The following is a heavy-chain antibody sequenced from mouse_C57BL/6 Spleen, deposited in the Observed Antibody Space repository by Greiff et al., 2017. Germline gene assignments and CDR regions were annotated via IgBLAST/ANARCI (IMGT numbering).Heavy chain of an antibody. Sequence: VQLLQSGAELVKPGASVKISCKASGYAFSSYWMNWVKQRPGKGLEWIGQIYPGDGDTNYNGKFKGKATLTADKSSSTAYMELSSLTSEDSAVYFCARSSAQAIFDYWGQGTTLTVSS. V-gene: IGHV1-80*01. J-gene: IGHJ2*01. CDR2: IYPGDGDT. CDR3: ARSSAQAIFDY. D-gene: IGHD3-2*02. CDR1: GYAFSSYW.